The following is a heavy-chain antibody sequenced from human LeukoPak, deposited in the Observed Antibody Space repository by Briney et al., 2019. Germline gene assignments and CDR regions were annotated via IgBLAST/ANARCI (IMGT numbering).Heavy chain of an antibody. Sequence: PSETLSLTCTVSGGSVSSGSYYWSWIRQPPGKGLEWIGYIYYSGSTNYNPSLKSRVTISVDTSKSQFSLKLSSVTAADTAVYYCARRVATNNYYYYYGLDVWGLGTTVTVPS. J-gene: IGHJ6*02. CDR2: IYYSGST. D-gene: IGHD5-12*01. CDR1: GGSVSSGSYY. CDR3: ARRVATNNYYYYYGLDV. V-gene: IGHV4-61*01.